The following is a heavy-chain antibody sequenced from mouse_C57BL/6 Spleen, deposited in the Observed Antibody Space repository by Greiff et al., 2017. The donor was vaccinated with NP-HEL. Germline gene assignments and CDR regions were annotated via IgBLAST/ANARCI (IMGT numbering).Heavy chain of an antibody. CDR1: GYSITSDY. CDR2: ISYSGST. Sequence: EVKLVESGPGLAKPSQTLSLTCSVTGYSITSDYWNWIRKFPGNKLEYMGYISYSGSTYYYPSLKSRISITRDTSKNQYSLQLNSVTTEDTSTYYCASSRYSIFDYWGQGTTLTVSS. V-gene: IGHV3-8*01. CDR3: ASSRYSIFDY. J-gene: IGHJ2*01. D-gene: IGHD2-5*01.